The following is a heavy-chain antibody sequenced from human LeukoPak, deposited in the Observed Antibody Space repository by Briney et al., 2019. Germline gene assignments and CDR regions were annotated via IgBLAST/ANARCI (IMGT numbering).Heavy chain of an antibody. J-gene: IGHJ5*02. CDR3: ARDRLLLWFGGGNWFDP. D-gene: IGHD3-10*01. CDR1: GDSISIYY. CDR2: IYTSGST. Sequence: SETLSLTCTVSGDSISIYYWSWIRQPPGKGLEWVGNIYTSGSTNYNPSLRSRVTISVDTSKSQFSLKLSSVTAADTAVYFCARDRLLLWFGGGNWFDPWGQGTLVTVSS. V-gene: IGHV4-4*09.